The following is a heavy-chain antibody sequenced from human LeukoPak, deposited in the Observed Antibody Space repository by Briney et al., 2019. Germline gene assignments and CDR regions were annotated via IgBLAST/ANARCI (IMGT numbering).Heavy chain of an antibody. J-gene: IGHJ4*02. CDR2: IVVGSGNT. Sequence: ASVKVSCKASGSTLRTSAVQWVRQARGQLLEWIGWIVVGSGNTNYAEKFQGRVSITRDTSTSTASMELSSLRSEDTAVYYCAGTYDFWSGYSSWGQGTLVTVSS. V-gene: IGHV1-58*01. CDR3: AGTYDFWSGYSS. D-gene: IGHD3-3*01. CDR1: GSTLRTSA.